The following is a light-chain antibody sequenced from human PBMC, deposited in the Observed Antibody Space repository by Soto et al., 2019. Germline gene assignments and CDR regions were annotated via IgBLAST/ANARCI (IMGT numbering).Light chain of an antibody. CDR1: QSISSW. J-gene: IGKJ1*01. CDR3: QQYNSYPWT. Sequence: DIQMTQSPSTLSASVGDRVTITCRASQSISSWLAWYQQKPGKAPKLLIYKASSLESGVPSRFSGSRSGTEFTLTISSLQTDDFATYYCQQYNSYPWTFGQGTKVDIK. V-gene: IGKV1-5*03. CDR2: KAS.